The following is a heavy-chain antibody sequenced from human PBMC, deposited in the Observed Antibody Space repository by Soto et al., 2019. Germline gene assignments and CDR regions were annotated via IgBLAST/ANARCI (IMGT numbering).Heavy chain of an antibody. CDR3: TRKRIPYGDYHFWYFDL. J-gene: IGHJ2*01. V-gene: IGHV3-73*01. CDR2: IRSKANSYAT. D-gene: IGHD4-17*01. Sequence: EVQLVESGGGLVQPGGSLKLSCAASGFTFSGSAMHWVRQASGQGLEWVGRIRSKANSYATAYAASVKGRFTISRDDSKNTAYLQMNSLKTEDTAVYYCTRKRIPYGDYHFWYFDLWGRGTLVTVSP. CDR1: GFTFSGSA.